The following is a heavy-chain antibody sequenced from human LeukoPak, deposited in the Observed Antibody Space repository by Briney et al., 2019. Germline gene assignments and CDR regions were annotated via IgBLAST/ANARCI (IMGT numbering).Heavy chain of an antibody. CDR2: INHSGST. D-gene: IGHD2-2*01. Sequence: PSETLSLTCAVYGGSFSGYYWSWIRQPPGKGLEWIGGINHSGSTNYNPSLKSRVTISVDTSKNQFSLKLSSVTAADTAVYYCARLPRYCSSTSCYGPWGQGTLVTVSS. CDR1: GGSFSGYY. V-gene: IGHV4-34*01. J-gene: IGHJ5*02. CDR3: ARLPRYCSSTSCYGP.